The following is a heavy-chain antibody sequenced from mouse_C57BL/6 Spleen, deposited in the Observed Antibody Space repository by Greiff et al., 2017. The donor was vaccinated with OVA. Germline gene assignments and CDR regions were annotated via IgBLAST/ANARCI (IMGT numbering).Heavy chain of an antibody. CDR3: SPSYPPFDY. D-gene: IGHD6-5*01. V-gene: IGHV14-2*01. Sequence: VQLQQSGAELVKPGASVKLSCTASGFTFTDYYMHWVKQRPEQGLEWIGRIDPEDGETKYAPKFQGKATITADTSSNTAYLQLSSLTSEDTAVYYSSPSYPPFDYWGQGTLVTVSA. CDR2: IDPEDGET. J-gene: IGHJ3*01. CDR1: GFTFTDYY.